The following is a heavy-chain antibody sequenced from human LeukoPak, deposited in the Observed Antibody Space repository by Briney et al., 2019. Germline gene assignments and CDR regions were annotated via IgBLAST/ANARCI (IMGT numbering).Heavy chain of an antibody. CDR3: ARVHSSGYYQGFFDY. J-gene: IGHJ4*02. D-gene: IGHD3-22*01. V-gene: IGHV1-18*01. Sequence: ASVKVSCKASGYTFTSYGISWVRQAPGQGLEWMGWISAYNGNTNYAQKLQGRVTMTTDTSTSTAYMELRSLRSDDTAVYYCARVHSSGYYQGFFDYWGQGTLVTVSS. CDR2: ISAYNGNT. CDR1: GYTFTSYG.